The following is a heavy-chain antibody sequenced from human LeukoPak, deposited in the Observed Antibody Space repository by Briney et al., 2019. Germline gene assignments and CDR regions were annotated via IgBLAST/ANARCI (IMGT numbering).Heavy chain of an antibody. D-gene: IGHD3-3*01. Sequence: PSETLSLTCAVYGGSFSGYYWSWIRQPPGKGLEWIGEINHSGSTNYNPSLKSRVTISVDTSKNQFSLKLSSVTAADTAVYYCARLGFLKANWGQGTLVTVSS. CDR2: INHSGST. J-gene: IGHJ4*02. CDR1: GGSFSGYY. CDR3: ARLGFLKAN. V-gene: IGHV4-34*01.